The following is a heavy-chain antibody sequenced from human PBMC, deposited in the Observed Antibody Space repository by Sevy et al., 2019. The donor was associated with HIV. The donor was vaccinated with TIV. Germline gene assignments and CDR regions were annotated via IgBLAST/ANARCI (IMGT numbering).Heavy chain of an antibody. CDR1: GFNFSIYG. Sequence: GWSLRLSCAASGFNFSIYGMHWVRQAPGKGLEWVALIYYDESSQYYADSVKGRFIISRDNSKNTLYLQMNSLRVEDMALYYCVRGRDYGNFDYWGQGTLVTVSS. CDR3: VRGRDYGNFDY. J-gene: IGHJ4*02. V-gene: IGHV3-33*01. D-gene: IGHD4-17*01. CDR2: IYYDESSQ.